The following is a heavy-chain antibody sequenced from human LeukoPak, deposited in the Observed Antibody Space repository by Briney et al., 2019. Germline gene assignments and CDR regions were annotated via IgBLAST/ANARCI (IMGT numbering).Heavy chain of an antibody. CDR1: GYSLTELS. D-gene: IGHD5-12*01. Sequence: ASVKVSCKVSGYSLTELSMHWVRQAPGKGLEWMGGFDPEDGETIYAQKFQGSVTMTEDTSTDTAYMELSSLRFEDTAVYYCATFGAKWLRLGSFFDWGQGTLVTVSS. J-gene: IGHJ4*02. CDR3: ATFGAKWLRLGSFFD. V-gene: IGHV1-24*01. CDR2: FDPEDGET.